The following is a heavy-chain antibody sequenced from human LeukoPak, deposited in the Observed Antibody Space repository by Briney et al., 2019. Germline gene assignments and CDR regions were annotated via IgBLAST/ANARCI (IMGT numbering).Heavy chain of an antibody. CDR3: TRDNGTYYWFDL. Sequence: GGYLNFSCAASGFTSSGTTIHWLRQSSGKGLEWVGQIDKKDKGYATATAYAASVKGRFTISRDDSIYTAYLQMKSLKTEDTALYCCTRDNGTYYWFDLWGQGTLVTVSS. D-gene: IGHD1-26*01. J-gene: IGHJ5*02. V-gene: IGHV3-73*01. CDR1: GFTSSGTT. CDR2: IDKKDKGYATAT.